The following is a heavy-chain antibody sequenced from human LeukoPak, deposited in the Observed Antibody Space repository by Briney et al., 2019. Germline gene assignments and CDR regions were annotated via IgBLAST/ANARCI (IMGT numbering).Heavy chain of an antibody. Sequence: SVTVPCQASGGTFSNDAIRWVRQDPGQALEWMGRILPLSGIPDYARQFQGRVTIAADKSTRTAYMEVSSLRSEDTAVYFCAREDGTANYYKIGLYYYYGMDVWGQGTTVTVSS. V-gene: IGHV1-69*04. CDR2: ILPLSGIP. CDR3: AREDGTANYYKIGLYYYYGMDV. J-gene: IGHJ6*02. D-gene: IGHD3-10*01. CDR1: GGTFSNDA.